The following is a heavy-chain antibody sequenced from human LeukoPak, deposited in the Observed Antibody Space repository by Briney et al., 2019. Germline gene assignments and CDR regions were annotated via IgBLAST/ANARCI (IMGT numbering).Heavy chain of an antibody. CDR2: ISYDGSSK. V-gene: IGHV3-30*18. CDR3: AKGGGGRWLHYFDY. CDR1: GFTFSSYG. Sequence: QVQLVESGGGVVQPGRSLRLSCAPFGFTFSSYGMHWVRQAPGKGLEWVAVISYDGSSKYYADSVKGRFTISRENSKHQLYLQMNRLRAEDTAVYYCAKGGGGRWLHYFDYWGQGTLVTVSS. D-gene: IGHD5-24*01. J-gene: IGHJ4*02.